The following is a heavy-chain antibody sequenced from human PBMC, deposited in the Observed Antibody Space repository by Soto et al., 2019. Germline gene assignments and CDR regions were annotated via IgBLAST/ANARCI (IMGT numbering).Heavy chain of an antibody. CDR3: VRDDGVSPYDY. Sequence: ASVKVSCKASGYTFTSYAMHWVRQAPGQRLEWMGWINAGNGNTKYSQKFQGRVTITRDTSASTAYMELSSLRSEDTAVYYCVRDDGVSPYDYWGQGALVTVSS. V-gene: IGHV1-3*01. CDR1: GYTFTSYA. J-gene: IGHJ4*02. D-gene: IGHD3-16*01. CDR2: INAGNGNT.